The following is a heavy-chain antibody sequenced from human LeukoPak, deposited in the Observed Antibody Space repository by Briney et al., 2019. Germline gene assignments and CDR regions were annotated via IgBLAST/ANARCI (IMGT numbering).Heavy chain of an antibody. CDR3: ARVGLSRYYGMDV. J-gene: IGHJ6*02. D-gene: IGHD2-2*01. CDR2: IYYSGST. CDR1: GGSISSYY. V-gene: IGHV4-59*01. Sequence: SETLSLTCTVSGGSISSYYWSWIRQPPGKGLEWIGYIYYSGSTNYNPSLKSRVTISVDTSKNQFSLKLSSVTAADTAVYYCARVGLSRYYGMDVWGQGTTVTVSS.